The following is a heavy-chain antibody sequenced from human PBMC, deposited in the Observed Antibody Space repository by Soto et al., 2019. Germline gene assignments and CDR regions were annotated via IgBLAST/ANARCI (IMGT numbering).Heavy chain of an antibody. CDR2: IYYSGST. J-gene: IGHJ5*02. CDR3: ARGNVVVPAAFFWFDP. V-gene: IGHV4-59*01. CDR1: GGSISSYY. Sequence: PSETLSLTCTVSGGSISSYYWSWIRQPPGKGLEWIGYIYYSGSTNYNPSLKSRVTISVDTSKNQFSLKLSSVTAADTAVYYCARGNVVVPAAFFWFDPWAQGTLVTVSS. D-gene: IGHD2-2*01.